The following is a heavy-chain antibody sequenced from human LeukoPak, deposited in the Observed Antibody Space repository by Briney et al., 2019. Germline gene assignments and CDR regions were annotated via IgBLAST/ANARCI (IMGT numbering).Heavy chain of an antibody. D-gene: IGHD2-2*01. V-gene: IGHV3-21*01. CDR2: ISSSSSYT. CDR3: ARVHVVVPAAKDIVATNWFDP. J-gene: IGHJ5*02. CDR1: GFTFSSYN. Sequence: GGSLRLSCAASGFTFSSYNMNWVRQAPGKGLEWVSSISSSSSYTYYADSVKGRFTISRDSAKNSLYLQMNSLRAADTAVYYCARVHVVVPAAKDIVATNWFDPWGQGTLVTVSS.